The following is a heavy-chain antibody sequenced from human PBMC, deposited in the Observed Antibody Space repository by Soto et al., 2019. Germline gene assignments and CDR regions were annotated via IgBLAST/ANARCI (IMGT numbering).Heavy chain of an antibody. Sequence: PGGSLRLSCVASAFTFTDTWTNWVRQAPGKWLEWLGRFKSESDGGTVDYGAPAKGRFTISRDDSKDRLYLHMNSLKTEDTAIYYCDTSRPVVEWFLTSNHYGLDVWGQGTPVTVSS. CDR3: DTSRPVVEWFLTSNHYGLDV. CDR1: AFTFTDTW. CDR2: FKSESDGGTV. D-gene: IGHD3-3*01. J-gene: IGHJ6*02. V-gene: IGHV3-15*01.